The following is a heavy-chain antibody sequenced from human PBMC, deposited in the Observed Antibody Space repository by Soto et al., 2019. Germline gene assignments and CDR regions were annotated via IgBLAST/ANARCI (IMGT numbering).Heavy chain of an antibody. V-gene: IGHV1-24*01. CDR2: FDPEDGET. Sequence: GASVKVSCKVSGYTLTELSMHLVRQAPGKGLEWMGGFDPEDGETIYAQKFQGRVTMTEDTSTDTAYMELSSLRSEDTAVYYCATAVAVAGAHDAFDIWGQGTMVTVSS. D-gene: IGHD6-19*01. J-gene: IGHJ3*02. CDR3: ATAVAVAGAHDAFDI. CDR1: GYTLTELS.